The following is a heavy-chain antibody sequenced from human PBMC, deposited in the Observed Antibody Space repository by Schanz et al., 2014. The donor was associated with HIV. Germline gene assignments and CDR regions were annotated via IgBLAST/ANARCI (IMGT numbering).Heavy chain of an antibody. J-gene: IGHJ2*01. CDR2: INALGTTT. CDR1: GFTFSNDW. V-gene: IGHV3-74*01. CDR3: ARESNGAFDL. Sequence: EVQLVESGGGLVQPGGSLRLSCAASGFTFSNDWMHWVRQAPGKGLVWVSRINALGTTTAYADSVKGRFAISRDNDKRTLYLQMNSLRAEESAVFYCARESNGAFDLWGRGTLVTVSS.